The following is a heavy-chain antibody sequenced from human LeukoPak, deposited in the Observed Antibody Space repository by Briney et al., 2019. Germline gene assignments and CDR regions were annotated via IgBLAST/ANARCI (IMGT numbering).Heavy chain of an antibody. CDR2: IYSGGNT. CDR1: GFTVSSNY. J-gene: IGHJ4*02. CDR3: AREVLGGFDY. V-gene: IGHV3-53*01. Sequence: GGSLRLSCAASGFTVSSNYMSWVRQAPGKGLEWVSIIYSGGNTYYADSVKGRFTISRDNSKNTLYLQMNSLRAEDTAVYYCAREVLGGFDYWGQGALVTVSS. D-gene: IGHD3-16*01.